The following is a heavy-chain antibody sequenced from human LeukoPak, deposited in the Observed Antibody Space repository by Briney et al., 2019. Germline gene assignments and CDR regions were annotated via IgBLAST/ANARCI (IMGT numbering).Heavy chain of an antibody. J-gene: IGHJ6*03. CDR2: INPNSGGT. CDR1: GYTFTGYY. D-gene: IGHD6-19*01. Sequence: ASVKVSSKASGYTFTGYYMHWVRQAPGQGLEWMGWINPNSGGTNYAQKFQGRVTMTRDTSISTAYMELSRLRSDDTAVYYCARVVAVAGTFFDYYYYYMDVWGKGTTVTVSS. V-gene: IGHV1-2*02. CDR3: ARVVAVAGTFFDYYYYYMDV.